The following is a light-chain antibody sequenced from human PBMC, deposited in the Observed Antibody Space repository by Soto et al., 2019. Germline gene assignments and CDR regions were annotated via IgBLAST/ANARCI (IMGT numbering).Light chain of an antibody. V-gene: IGKV1-27*01. J-gene: IGKJ4*01. Sequence: DIQMTQSPSSLSASLGDRVTITCRASQGIDNQLAWYQQKPGKAPKLLIYAASTLHSGVPSRFTGSGSGTDFTLTISSLQPEDAATYYCQKCKVAPFTFGGGTKVEI. CDR2: AAS. CDR1: QGIDNQ. CDR3: QKCKVAPFT.